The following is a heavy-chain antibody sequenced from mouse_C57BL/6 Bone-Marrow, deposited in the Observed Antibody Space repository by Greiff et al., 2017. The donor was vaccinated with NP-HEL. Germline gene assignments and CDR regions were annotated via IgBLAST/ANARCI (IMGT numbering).Heavy chain of an antibody. V-gene: IGHV5-16*01. J-gene: IGHJ1*03. Sequence: VQVVESEGGLVQPGSSMKLSCTASGFTFSDYYMAWVRQVPEKGLEWVANINYDGSSTYYLDSLKSRFIISRDNAKNILYLQMSSLKSEDTATYYCARDSYGSKDWYFDVWGTGTTVTVSS. D-gene: IGHD1-1*01. CDR2: INYDGSST. CDR3: ARDSYGSKDWYFDV. CDR1: GFTFSDYY.